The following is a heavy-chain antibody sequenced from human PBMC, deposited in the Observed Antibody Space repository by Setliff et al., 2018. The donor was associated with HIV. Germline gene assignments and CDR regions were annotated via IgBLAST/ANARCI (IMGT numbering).Heavy chain of an antibody. CDR1: GGSIRSHY. D-gene: IGHD2-21*01. V-gene: IGHV4-59*11. CDR2: IHYRGST. Sequence: LTCTVSGGSIRSHYWNWIRQSPGKGLEWIGYIHYRGSTNYNPSLKSRVIISVDMSKNQFSLKLTSVTAADTAVYYCARDFEASYCGGDCYSGWFDSWGQGILVTVSS. J-gene: IGHJ5*01. CDR3: ARDFEASYCGGDCYSGWFDS.